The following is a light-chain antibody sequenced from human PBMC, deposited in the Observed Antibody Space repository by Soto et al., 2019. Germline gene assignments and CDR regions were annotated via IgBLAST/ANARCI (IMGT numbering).Light chain of an antibody. J-gene: IGLJ1*01. CDR2: DVS. CDR1: SSDVGGYNY. CDR3: SSYTSSSTYV. Sequence: LTQPASVSGSPGQSITISCTGTSSDVGGYNYVSWYQQHPGKAPKLMIYDVSNRPSGVSNRFSGSKSGNTASLAISGLQAEDEADYYCSSYTSSSTYVFGTGTKVTVL. V-gene: IGLV2-14*01.